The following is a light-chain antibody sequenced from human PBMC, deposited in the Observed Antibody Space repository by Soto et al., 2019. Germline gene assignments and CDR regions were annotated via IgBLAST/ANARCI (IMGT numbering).Light chain of an antibody. CDR1: SSDVGGYNF. CDR3: TSYAGSNIPVV. V-gene: IGLV2-8*01. J-gene: IGLJ2*01. Sequence: ALTQPPSASGSPGQSVSISCTGTSSDVGGYNFVSWYQQHPGKAPKLMIYEVTKRPSGVPDRFSGSKSGNTASLTVSGLQAEDEADYYCTSYAGSNIPVVFGGGTKLTVL. CDR2: EVT.